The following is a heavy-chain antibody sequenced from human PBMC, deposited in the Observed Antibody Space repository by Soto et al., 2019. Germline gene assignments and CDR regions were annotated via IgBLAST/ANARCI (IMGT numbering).Heavy chain of an antibody. CDR3: AGEPYYYGSAF. Sequence: PGGSLRLSCAASGFRFSDHYMTWIRQAPGKGLEWVSKISGGGTTMYYADSVKGRFTVSRDNAKNSLYLQMNSLRAEDTAVYYCAGEPYYYGSAFWGQGTLVTVSS. V-gene: IGHV3-11*01. D-gene: IGHD3-10*01. J-gene: IGHJ4*02. CDR2: ISGGGTTM. CDR1: GFRFSDHY.